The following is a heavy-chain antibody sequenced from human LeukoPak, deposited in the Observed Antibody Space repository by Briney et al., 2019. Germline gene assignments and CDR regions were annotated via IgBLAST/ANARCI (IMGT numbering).Heavy chain of an antibody. CDR3: ARVRYCSGGSCYHGYYYGMDV. Sequence: SETLSLTCTVSGGSISSGDYYWSWIRQPPGKGLEWIVYIYYSGSTYYNPSLKSRVTISVDTSKNQFSLKLSSVTAADTAVYYCARVRYCSGGSCYHGYYYGMDVWGQGTTVTVSS. D-gene: IGHD2-15*01. V-gene: IGHV4-30-4*01. CDR2: IYYSGST. J-gene: IGHJ6*02. CDR1: GGSISSGDYY.